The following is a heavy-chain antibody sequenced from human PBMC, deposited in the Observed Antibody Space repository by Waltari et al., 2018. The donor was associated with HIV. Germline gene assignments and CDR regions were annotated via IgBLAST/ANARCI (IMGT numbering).Heavy chain of an antibody. J-gene: IGHJ6*02. Sequence: QVQLVQSGSEVKKPGSSVKVSCKPSGCTFHTYDTSWVRQVPGTGLEWMGKITPILSMPNDRQKFRGKNPITADKFTRTGYMELTSLGSDDTAVYYCAREGGVSFPGAMDVWGQGTTITVSS. CDR3: AREGGVSFPGAMDV. D-gene: IGHD3-10*01. CDR2: ITPILSMP. V-gene: IGHV1-69*04. CDR1: GCTFHTYD.